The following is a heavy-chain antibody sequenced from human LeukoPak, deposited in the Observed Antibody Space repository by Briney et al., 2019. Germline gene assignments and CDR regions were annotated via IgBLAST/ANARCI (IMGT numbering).Heavy chain of an antibody. CDR2: INHSGST. D-gene: IGHD6-19*01. V-gene: IGHV4-34*01. CDR1: GGSFSGYY. CDR3: ARKVVKQWLLRGDWFDP. J-gene: IGHJ5*02. Sequence: SETLSLTCAVYGGSFSGYYWSWIRQPPGKGLEWIGEINHSGSTNYNPSLKSRVTISVDTSKNQFSLKLSSVTAADTAVYYCARKVVKQWLLRGDWFDPWGQGTLVTVSS.